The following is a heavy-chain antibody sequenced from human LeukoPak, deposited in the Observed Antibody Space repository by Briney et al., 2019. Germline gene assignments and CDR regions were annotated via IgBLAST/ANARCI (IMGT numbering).Heavy chain of an antibody. CDR1: GGSISSGGYS. V-gene: IGHV4-31*03. J-gene: IGHJ4*02. D-gene: IGHD6-13*01. CDR3: ARRRAAAGKGVGY. CDR2: IYYSGST. Sequence: SETLSLTCTVSGGSISSGGYSWSWIRQHPGKGLEWIGYIYYSGSTYYNPSLKSRVTISVDTSKNQFSLKLSSVTAADTAVYYCARRRAAAGKGVGYWGQGTLVTVSS.